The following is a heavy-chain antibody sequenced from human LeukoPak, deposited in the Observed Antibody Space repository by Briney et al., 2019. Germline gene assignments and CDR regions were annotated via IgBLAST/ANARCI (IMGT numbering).Heavy chain of an antibody. J-gene: IGHJ4*02. V-gene: IGHV4-31*03. Sequence: SETLSLTCTVSGGSISSGGFYWTWVRQHPGKGLEWIGYIYYSGSTYYNPSLKSRVTIPLDTSKNQFSLNLSSVTAADTAVFYCARERWDSSGYYTDYWGQGTLVTFAS. CDR3: ARERWDSSGYYTDY. CDR1: GGSISSGGFY. D-gene: IGHD3-22*01. CDR2: IYYSGST.